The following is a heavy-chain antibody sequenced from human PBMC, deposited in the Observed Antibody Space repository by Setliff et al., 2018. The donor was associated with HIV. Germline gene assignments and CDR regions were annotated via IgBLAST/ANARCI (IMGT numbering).Heavy chain of an antibody. D-gene: IGHD1-26*01. Sequence: ASVKVSCKASGHTFSDYGISWMRQAPGQGFEWLGWINAYNGDTNYAPKFQGRVTMTRDKPASTAYMELRSLRSDDTAMYYCGRDRGWDRRYFEYWGQGSLVTVSS. CDR2: INAYNGDT. CDR3: GRDRGWDRRYFEY. CDR1: GHTFSDYG. J-gene: IGHJ4*02. V-gene: IGHV1-18*01.